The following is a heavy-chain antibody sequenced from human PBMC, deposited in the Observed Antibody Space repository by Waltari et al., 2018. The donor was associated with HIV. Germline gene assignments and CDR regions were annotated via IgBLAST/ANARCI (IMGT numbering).Heavy chain of an antibody. CDR2: IDWDDDK. CDR1: GFSLSTSKMC. Sequence: QVTLRESGPALVKPRPTLTLTCTFSGFSLSTSKMCVNWIRQPPGKGLEWLARIDWDDDKYYATSLKTRLTISRGSSKNQVVLTMTNMDPLDTATYYCARSLVVPAASFDFWGQGILVTVSS. CDR3: ARSLVVPAASFDF. J-gene: IGHJ4*02. D-gene: IGHD2-15*01. V-gene: IGHV2-70*13.